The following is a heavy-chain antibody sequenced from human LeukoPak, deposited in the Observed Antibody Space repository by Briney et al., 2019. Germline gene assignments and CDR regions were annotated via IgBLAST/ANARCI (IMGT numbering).Heavy chain of an antibody. J-gene: IGHJ3*02. CDR2: IWYDGSNK. V-gene: IGHV3-33*07. D-gene: IGHD5/OR15-5a*01. CDR1: GFTFNTYW. CDR3: ARPRSTITNDAFDI. Sequence: PGGSLRLSCTASGFTFNTYWMGWVRQAPGKGLEWVAVIWYDGSNKYYADSVKGRFTISRDNSKNTLYLQMNSLRAEDTAVYYCARPRSTITNDAFDIWGQGTMVTVSS.